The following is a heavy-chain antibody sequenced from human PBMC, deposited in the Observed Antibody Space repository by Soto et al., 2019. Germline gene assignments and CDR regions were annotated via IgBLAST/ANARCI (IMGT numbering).Heavy chain of an antibody. CDR1: GGSVSGYY. CDR2: INHSGST. D-gene: IGHD3-10*01. J-gene: IGHJ4*02. V-gene: IGHV4-34*01. CDR3: ARGYGRNSAY. Sequence: ETLSLTCALCGGSVSGYYWNWIRQPPGKGLEWIGEINHSGSTNYNPSLKSRVTISIDTSKNQFSLKLSSVTAADTAVYYCARGYGRNSAYRGQGTLVTVSS.